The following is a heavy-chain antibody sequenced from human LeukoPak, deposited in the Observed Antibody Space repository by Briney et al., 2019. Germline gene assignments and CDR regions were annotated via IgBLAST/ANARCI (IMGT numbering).Heavy chain of an antibody. CDR2: IYPGDSDT. V-gene: IGHV5-51*01. Sequence: KFGESLKISCKGSGYSFTSYWIGWVRQMPGKGLEWMGIIYPGDSDTRYSPSFQGQVTISADKSISTAYLQWSSLKASDTATYYCARRRAAAGTAWFDPWGQGTLVTVSS. J-gene: IGHJ5*02. CDR3: ARRRAAAGTAWFDP. D-gene: IGHD6-13*01. CDR1: GYSFTSYW.